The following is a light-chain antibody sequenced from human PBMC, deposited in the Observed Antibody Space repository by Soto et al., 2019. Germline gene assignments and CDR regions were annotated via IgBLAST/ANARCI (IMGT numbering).Light chain of an antibody. CDR1: QTVRNNY. Sequence: EIVMTQSPATLSVSPGERATLSCRASQTVRNNYLAWYQQKPGQAPRLLIYDASSRATGIPDRFSGGGPGTDFTLTISSLEPEDFAFYYCLQFSSYPLTFGGGTKVDIK. V-gene: IGKV3-20*01. CDR2: DAS. J-gene: IGKJ4*01. CDR3: LQFSSYPLT.